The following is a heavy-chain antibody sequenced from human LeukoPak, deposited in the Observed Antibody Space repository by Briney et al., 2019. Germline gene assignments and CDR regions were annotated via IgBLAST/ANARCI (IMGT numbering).Heavy chain of an antibody. V-gene: IGHV3-11*06. CDR1: GFTFSDYY. Sequence: PGGSLRLSCAASGFTFSDYYMGWIRQAPGKGLEWVSYISSSSSYTNYADSVKGRFTISRDNAKNSLYLQMNSLRAEDTAVYYCARSLGYCSGGSCYSAEYYFDYWGQGTLVTVSS. J-gene: IGHJ4*02. CDR2: ISSSSSYT. D-gene: IGHD2-15*01. CDR3: ARSLGYCSGGSCYSAEYYFDY.